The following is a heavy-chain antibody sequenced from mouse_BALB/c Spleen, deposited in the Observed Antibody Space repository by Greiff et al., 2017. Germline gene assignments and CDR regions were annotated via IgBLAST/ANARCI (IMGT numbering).Heavy chain of an antibody. CDR1: GYSITSDYA. Sequence: EVQLQESGPGLVKPSQSLSLTCTVTGYSITSDYAWNWIRQFPGNKLEWMGYISYSGSTSYNPSLKSRISITRDTSKNQFFLQLNSVTTEDTATYYCASVYSSWFAYWGQGTLVTVSA. V-gene: IGHV3-2*02. J-gene: IGHJ3*01. CDR3: ASVYSSWFAY. CDR2: ISYSGST. D-gene: IGHD2-1*01.